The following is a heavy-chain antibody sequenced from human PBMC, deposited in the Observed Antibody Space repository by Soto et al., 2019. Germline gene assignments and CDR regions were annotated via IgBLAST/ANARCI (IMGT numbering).Heavy chain of an antibody. CDR3: ARGHDYGDYFDY. CDR1: GGSISSYY. CDR2: IYYSGST. D-gene: IGHD4-17*01. Sequence: SETLSLTCTVSGGSISSYYWSWIRQPPGKGLEWIGYIYYSGSTNYNPSLKSRVTISVDTSKNQFSLKLSSVTAADTAVYYCARGHDYGDYFDYWGQGTLVTGSS. J-gene: IGHJ4*02. V-gene: IGHV4-59*01.